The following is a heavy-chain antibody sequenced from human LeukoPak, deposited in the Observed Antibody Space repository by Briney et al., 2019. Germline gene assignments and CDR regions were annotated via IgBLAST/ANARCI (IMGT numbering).Heavy chain of an antibody. D-gene: IGHD2-2*01. CDR3: AKDRRVIVVVPAASDY. V-gene: IGHV3-23*01. Sequence: GGSLRLSCAASGFTFSSYAMSWVRQAPGKGLEWVSAISGSGGSTYYAGSVKGRFTISRDNSKNMLYLQMNSLRAEDTAVYYCAKDRRVIVVVPAASDYWGQGTLVTVSS. CDR2: ISGSGGST. J-gene: IGHJ4*02. CDR1: GFTFSSYA.